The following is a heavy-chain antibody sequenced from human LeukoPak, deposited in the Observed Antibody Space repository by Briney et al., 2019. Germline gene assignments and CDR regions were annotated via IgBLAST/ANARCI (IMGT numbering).Heavy chain of an antibody. CDR1: GFSFSRYW. J-gene: IGHJ4*02. V-gene: IGHV3-48*04. CDR2: ISSSGSTI. Sequence: PGGSLRLSCAASGFSFSRYWMTWVRQAPGKGLEWVSYISSSGSTIYHADSVKGRFTISRDNAKKSMFLQMNSLRAEDTAVYYCARGRLFGVINQNFDYWGQGTVVTVSS. CDR3: ARGRLFGVINQNFDY. D-gene: IGHD3-3*01.